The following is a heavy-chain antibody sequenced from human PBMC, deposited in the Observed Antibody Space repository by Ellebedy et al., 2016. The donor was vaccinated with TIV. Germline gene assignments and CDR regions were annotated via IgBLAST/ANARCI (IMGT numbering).Heavy chain of an antibody. J-gene: IGHJ4*02. CDR1: GFSLTTSGAA. Sequence: SGPTLVKPTQTLTLTCSFSGFSLTTSGAAAGWIRQPPGKALEWLGIIYWDDDKRYSPSLKTRLTLTKDTSKNQVVLTMTDMDPVDTATYFCTHVNHGNYFNWGQGALVTVSS. D-gene: IGHD1-26*01. CDR3: THVNHGNYFN. V-gene: IGHV2-5*02. CDR2: IYWDDDK.